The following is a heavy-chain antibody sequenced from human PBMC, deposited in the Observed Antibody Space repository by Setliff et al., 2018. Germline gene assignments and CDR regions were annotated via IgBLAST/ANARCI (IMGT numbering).Heavy chain of an antibody. CDR1: GESFSNNY. D-gene: IGHD1-26*01. J-gene: IGHJ4*02. CDR3: ARDNTIVGATDY. Sequence: SETLSLTCRVYGESFSNNYWSWIRQPPGKGLEWIGESNHSGNTTNHPSLKSRLTMSVDTSKNQFSLKLTSVTAADTAVYYCARDNTIVGATDYWGQGALVTVSS. CDR2: SNHSGNT. V-gene: IGHV4-34*01.